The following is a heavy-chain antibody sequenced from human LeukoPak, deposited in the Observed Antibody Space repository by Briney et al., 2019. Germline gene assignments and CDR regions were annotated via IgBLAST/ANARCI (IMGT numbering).Heavy chain of an antibody. CDR2: INPNSGGT. D-gene: IGHD2-21*01. CDR3: ARGHYFFDRAPLDY. V-gene: IGHV1-2*02. J-gene: IGHJ4*02. CDR1: GYTFTGYY. Sequence: ASVKVSCKASGYTFTGYYRHWVRQAPGQGLEGMGWINPNSGGTNYAQKFQGRVTMARDTSIRTAYMELSRLRSDDTAVYYCARGHYFFDRAPLDYWGQGTLVTVSS.